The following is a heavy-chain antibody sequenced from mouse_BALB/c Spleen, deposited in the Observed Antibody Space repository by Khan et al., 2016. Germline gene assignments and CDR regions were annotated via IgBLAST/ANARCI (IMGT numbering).Heavy chain of an antibody. CDR1: GYDLSRYW. V-gene: IGHV4-1*02. J-gene: IGHJ3*01. CDR3: ARAGYYGYLVN. CDR2: INPASRTI. D-gene: IGHD1-1*01. Sequence: EVKLLESGGGLVQPGGSLKLSCAASGYDLSRYWMSWVRQAPGKGLEWIGEINPASRTINYTPSLKDKFIISRDNAKNTLYLQISKVRSEDTALYYCARAGYYGYLVNWAQGTLVTVSA.